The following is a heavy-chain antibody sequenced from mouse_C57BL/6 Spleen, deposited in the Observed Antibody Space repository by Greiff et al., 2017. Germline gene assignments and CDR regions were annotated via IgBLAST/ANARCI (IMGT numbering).Heavy chain of an antibody. J-gene: IGHJ4*01. CDR3: TRERIYYGYDEAMDY. CDR1: GFTFSSYA. CDR2: ISSGGDYI. D-gene: IGHD2-2*01. Sequence: EVKLEESGAGLVKPGGSLKLSCAASGFTFSSYAMSWVRQTPEKRLEWVAYISSGGDYIYYADTVKGRFTISRDNARNTLYLQMSSLKSEDTAMYYCTRERIYYGYDEAMDYWGQGTSVTVSS. V-gene: IGHV5-9-1*02.